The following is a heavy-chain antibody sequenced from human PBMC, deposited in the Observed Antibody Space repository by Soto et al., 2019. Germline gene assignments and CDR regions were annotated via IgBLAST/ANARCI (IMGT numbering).Heavy chain of an antibody. CDR1: GFTFSSYA. J-gene: IGHJ4*02. D-gene: IGHD3-22*01. V-gene: IGHV3-30-3*01. Sequence: QVQLVESGGGVVHPGRSLRLSCAASGFTFSSYAMHWVRQAPGKGLEWVAVISYDGSNKYYADSVKGRFTISRDNSKNTLYLQMNSLRAEDTAVYYCARQTFDSSGYFTWGYFDYWGQGTLVTVSS. CDR3: ARQTFDSSGYFTWGYFDY. CDR2: ISYDGSNK.